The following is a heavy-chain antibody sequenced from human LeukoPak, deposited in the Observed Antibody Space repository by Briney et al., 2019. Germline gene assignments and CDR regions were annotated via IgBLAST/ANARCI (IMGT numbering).Heavy chain of an antibody. D-gene: IGHD2-2*01. CDR1: GFTFSSYA. V-gene: IGHV3-30-3*01. CDR3: AREGYCSSTSCYYLDY. Sequence: GGSLRLSCAASGFTFSSYAMHWVRQAPGKGLEWVAVISYDGSNKYYADSVKGRFTISRDNSKNTLYLQVNSLRAEDTAVYYCAREGYCSSTSCYYLDYWGQGTLVTVSS. CDR2: ISYDGSNK. J-gene: IGHJ4*02.